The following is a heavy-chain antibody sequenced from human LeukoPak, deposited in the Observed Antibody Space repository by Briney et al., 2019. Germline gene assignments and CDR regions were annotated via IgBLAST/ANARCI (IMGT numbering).Heavy chain of an antibody. CDR3: ARDVKIVTIFGVVGPYSY. J-gene: IGHJ4*02. CDR1: GYTFTSYA. D-gene: IGHD3-3*01. CDR2: INAGNGNT. Sequence: GASVKVSCKASGYTFTSYAMHWVRQAPGQRLEWMGWINAGNGNTKYSQKFQGRVTITRDTSASTAYTELSSLRSEDTAVYYCARDVKIVTIFGVVGPYSYWGQGTLVTVSS. V-gene: IGHV1-3*01.